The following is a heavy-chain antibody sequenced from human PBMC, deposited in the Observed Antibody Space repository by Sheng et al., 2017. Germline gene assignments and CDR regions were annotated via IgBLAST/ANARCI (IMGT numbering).Heavy chain of an antibody. J-gene: IGHJ6*03. CDR1: GGTFSSYA. CDR3: ARSVVVAATNYYYMDV. Sequence: QVQLVQSGAEVKKPGSSVKVSCKASGGTFSSYAISWVRQAPGQGLEWMGGIIPILGIANYAQKFQGRVTITADKSTSTTYMELSSLTSEDTAVYYCARSVVVAATNYYYMDVWGQGTTVTVSS. CDR2: IIPILGIA. V-gene: IGHV1-69*10. D-gene: IGHD2-15*01.